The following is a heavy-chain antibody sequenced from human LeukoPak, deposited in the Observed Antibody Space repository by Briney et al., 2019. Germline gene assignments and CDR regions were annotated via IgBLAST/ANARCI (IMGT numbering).Heavy chain of an antibody. J-gene: IGHJ4*02. CDR2: IYHSGST. V-gene: IGHV4-38-2*01. CDR3: ARHPVVVPAPDY. Sequence: PSETLSLTCAVSGYSISSGYYWGWIRQPPGKGLEWIRSIYHSGSTYYNPSLKSRVTISVDTSKNQFSLKLSSVTAADTAVYYCARHPVVVPAPDYWGQGTLVTVSS. D-gene: IGHD2-2*01. CDR1: GYSISSGYY.